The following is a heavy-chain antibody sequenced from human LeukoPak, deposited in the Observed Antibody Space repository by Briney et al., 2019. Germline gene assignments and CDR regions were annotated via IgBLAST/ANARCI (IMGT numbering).Heavy chain of an antibody. D-gene: IGHD3-10*01. CDR2: IKPIGGDT. CDR1: GYSFTDYN. J-gene: IGHJ4*02. Sequence: ASVKVSCKTSGYSFTDYNLHWVRQAPGQRLEWMGRIKPIGGDTNSAQKFQGRVFMTRDTSTGTVYMELSSLKSEDTAVYYCPRVGGDSSPGEYYFDYWGQGTLVTVSS. CDR3: PRVGGDSSPGEYYFDY. V-gene: IGHV1-46*01.